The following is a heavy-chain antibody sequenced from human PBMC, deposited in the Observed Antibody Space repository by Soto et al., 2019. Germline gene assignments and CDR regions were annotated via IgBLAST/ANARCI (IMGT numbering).Heavy chain of an antibody. CDR3: ARAILPPNCGKNCYPYFDC. CDR2: ISFDGKNK. Sequence: QVQLVESGGGVVQPGRSLRLSCAASGFAFSSYAMHWVRQAAGKGLDWVTVISFDGKNKYYAGPVQGRFTISSDDSRSTLYLQMNSLRTEDTAVYYCARAILPPNCGKNCYPYFDCWGQGTLVTVSS. D-gene: IGHD2-21*01. CDR1: GFAFSSYA. V-gene: IGHV3-30*04. J-gene: IGHJ4*02.